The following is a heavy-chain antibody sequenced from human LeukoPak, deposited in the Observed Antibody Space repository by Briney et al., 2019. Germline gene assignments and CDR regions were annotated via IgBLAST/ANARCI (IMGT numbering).Heavy chain of an antibody. Sequence: GGSLRLSCAASGFTSSSYAMHWVHQAPGKALEWVAVISYDGSNKYYADSVKGRFTISRDNSKNTLYLQMNSLRAEDTAVYYCARDLCGGDCYYYYGMDVWGQGTTVTVSS. CDR3: ARDLCGGDCYYYYGMDV. V-gene: IGHV3-30-3*01. J-gene: IGHJ6*02. CDR1: GFTSSSYA. D-gene: IGHD2-21*02. CDR2: ISYDGSNK.